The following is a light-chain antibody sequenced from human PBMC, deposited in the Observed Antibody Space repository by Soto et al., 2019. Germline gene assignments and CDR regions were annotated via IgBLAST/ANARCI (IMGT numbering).Light chain of an antibody. V-gene: IGKV1-5*01. Sequence: DIPMTQSPSTLSASVGERITITCRASQRFSRRLAWYQQKPGKAPKLLIYDASSLESGVPSRFSGRGSGTEFTLTISSLQPDDCATYYCHTYNSYSLHTFGQGTKLEIK. J-gene: IGKJ2*01. CDR3: HTYNSYSLHT. CDR1: QRFSRR. CDR2: DAS.